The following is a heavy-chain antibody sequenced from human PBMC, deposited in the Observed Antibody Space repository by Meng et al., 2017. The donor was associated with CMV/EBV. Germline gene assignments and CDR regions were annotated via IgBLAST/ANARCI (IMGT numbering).Heavy chain of an antibody. J-gene: IGHJ4*02. Sequence: QMQLHKASPGLGKPSQTLSLTCTVPGSFMSSGGYYWSWIRQYPGKXLEWIGYIYYSGSTYYNPSLKSRVTISVDTSKNQFSLKLSSVTAADTAVYYCASSGNWGQGTLVTVSS. CDR1: GSFMSSGGYY. D-gene: IGHD1-1*01. CDR3: ASSGN. V-gene: IGHV4-31*03. CDR2: IYYSGST.